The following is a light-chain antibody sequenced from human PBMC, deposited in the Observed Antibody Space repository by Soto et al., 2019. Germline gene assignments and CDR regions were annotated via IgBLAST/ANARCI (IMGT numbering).Light chain of an antibody. CDR2: DVS. Sequence: EIVLTQSPATLSLSPGERATLSCMASQSVSSYLAWYQQKPGQAPRLLIYDVSNRATGIPARFSGSGSGTEFTLTISSLQSEDFAVYYCQQSNNWPDTFGGGTKVDI. CDR1: QSVSSY. V-gene: IGKV3-11*01. J-gene: IGKJ4*01. CDR3: QQSNNWPDT.